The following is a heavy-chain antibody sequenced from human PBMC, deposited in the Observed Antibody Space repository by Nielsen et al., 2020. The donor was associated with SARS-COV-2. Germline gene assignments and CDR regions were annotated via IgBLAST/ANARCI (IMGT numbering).Heavy chain of an antibody. CDR1: GGSISSGDYY. V-gene: IGHV4-30-4*01. D-gene: IGHD5-12*01. CDR2: IYYSGST. Sequence: SETLSLTCTVSGGSISSGDYYWSWIRQPPGKGLEWIGYIYYSGSTYYNPSLTSRVTMSVDTSKNQFSLKLSSVTAADTAVYYCASSGYDRRFGYWGQGTLVTVSS. CDR3: ASSGYDRRFGY. J-gene: IGHJ4*02.